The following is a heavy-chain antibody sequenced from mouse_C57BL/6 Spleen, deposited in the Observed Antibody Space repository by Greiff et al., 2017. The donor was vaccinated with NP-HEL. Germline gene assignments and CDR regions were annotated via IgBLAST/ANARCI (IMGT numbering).Heavy chain of an antibody. V-gene: IGHV1-64*01. CDR3: ARGDDGYYVYAMDY. J-gene: IGHJ4*01. CDR2: IHPNSGST. Sequence: QVQLKQPGAELVKPGASVKLSCKASGYTFTSYWMHWVKQRPGQGLEWIGMIHPNSGSTNYNEKFKSKATLTVDKSSSTAYMQLSSLTSEDSAVYYCARGDDGYYVYAMDYWGQGTSVTVSS. D-gene: IGHD2-3*01. CDR1: GYTFTSYW.